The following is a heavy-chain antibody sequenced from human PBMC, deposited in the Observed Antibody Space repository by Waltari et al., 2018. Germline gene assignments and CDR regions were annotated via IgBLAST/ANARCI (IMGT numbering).Heavy chain of an antibody. CDR2: SYHSGST. V-gene: IGHV4-38-2*01. CDR3: ARVYYYYGMDV. J-gene: IGHJ6*02. Sequence: QVQLQESGPGLVKPSETLSLTCAVSGYSISSGYYWGWIRQPPGKGLEWIGSSYHSGSTYYNPSLKSRVTISVDTSKNQFSLKLSSVTAADTAVYYCARVYYYYGMDVWGQGTTVTVSS. CDR1: GYSISSGYY.